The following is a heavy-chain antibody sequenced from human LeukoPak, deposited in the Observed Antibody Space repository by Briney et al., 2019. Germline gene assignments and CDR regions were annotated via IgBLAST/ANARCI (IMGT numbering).Heavy chain of an antibody. Sequence: GGSLRLSCAASGFTFSSYSMNWVRQAPGKGLEWVSSISTSSSYIYYEDSVKGRFTISRDNAKSSLYLQMNSLRAEDTAVYYCARRRSLTAVDYWGQGTLVTVSS. V-gene: IGHV3-21*01. CDR1: GFTFSSYS. J-gene: IGHJ4*02. D-gene: IGHD2-21*02. CDR2: ISTSSSYI. CDR3: ARRRSLTAVDY.